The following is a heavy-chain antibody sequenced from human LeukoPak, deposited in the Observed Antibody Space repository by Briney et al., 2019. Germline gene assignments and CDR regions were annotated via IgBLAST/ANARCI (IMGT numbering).Heavy chain of an antibody. CDR3: AKNGQTGFSFDP. Sequence: SETLSLTCTVSGGSITSHYWSWIRQPPGKGLEWIGEGSDSGGTKFNPSLKSRVTISADTSKNQFSLKLTSVTAADTAVYHCAKNGQTGFSFDPWGQGTLVTVSS. J-gene: IGHJ5*02. CDR2: GSDSGGT. CDR1: GGSITSHY. V-gene: IGHV4-34*01. D-gene: IGHD1-1*01.